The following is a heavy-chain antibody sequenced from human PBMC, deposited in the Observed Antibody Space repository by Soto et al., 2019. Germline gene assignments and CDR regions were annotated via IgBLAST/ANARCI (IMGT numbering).Heavy chain of an antibody. CDR2: ISYDGSNK. D-gene: IGHD3-22*01. J-gene: IGHJ6*02. CDR1: GFTFSSYA. CDR3: ARDSLTYYYDSSGYYRQNHFPYYYYGMDV. V-gene: IGHV3-30-3*01. Sequence: GGSLRLSCAASGFTFSSYAMHWVRQAPGKGLEWVAVISYDGSNKYYADSVKGRFTISRDNSKNTLYLQMNSLRAEDTAVYYCARDSLTYYYDSSGYYRQNHFPYYYYGMDVWGQGTTVTVSS.